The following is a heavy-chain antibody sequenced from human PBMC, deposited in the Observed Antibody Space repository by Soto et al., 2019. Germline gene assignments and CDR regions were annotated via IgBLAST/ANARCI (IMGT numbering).Heavy chain of an antibody. D-gene: IGHD3-9*01. Sequence: PSETLSLTCTVSGGSISSGDYYWSWIRQPPGKGLERIGYIYYSGSTYYNPSLKSRVTISVDTSKNQFSLKLSSVTAADTAVYYCARVGYDILTGYPNWFDPWGQGTLXXXSS. V-gene: IGHV4-30-4*01. CDR2: IYYSGST. J-gene: IGHJ5*02. CDR1: GGSISSGDYY. CDR3: ARVGYDILTGYPNWFDP.